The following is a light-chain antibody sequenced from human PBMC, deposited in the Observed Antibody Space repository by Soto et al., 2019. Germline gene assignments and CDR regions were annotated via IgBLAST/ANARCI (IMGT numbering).Light chain of an antibody. Sequence: EIVLTQSPTTLSLSPGRRANLSCRASQSVRSHLAWFKQRPGQAPRLLIYDASNRATGIPARLSGRGSGTEFTLTISSIEPEDFAVYYCQQRSSAITFGQGTRLEIK. V-gene: IGKV3-11*01. CDR3: QQRSSAIT. CDR2: DAS. J-gene: IGKJ5*01. CDR1: QSVRSH.